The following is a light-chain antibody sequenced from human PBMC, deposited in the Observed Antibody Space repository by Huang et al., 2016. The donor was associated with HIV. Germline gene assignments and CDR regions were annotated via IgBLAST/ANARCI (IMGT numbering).Light chain of an antibody. J-gene: IGKJ4*01. CDR1: QNINNF. CDR3: QQKYNTLLLT. V-gene: IGKV1-39*01. CDR2: AAS. Sequence: DIQMTQSPSSLSASVGDRVTITCRASQNINNFFNWYQQKPGKAPNLLIFAASRLQSGGPSRVTGSGSGTDFTLTISSLQPEDFATYYCQQKYNTLLLTFGGGTKVEIK.